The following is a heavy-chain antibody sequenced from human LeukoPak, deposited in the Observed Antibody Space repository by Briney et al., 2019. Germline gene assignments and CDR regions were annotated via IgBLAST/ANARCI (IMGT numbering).Heavy chain of an antibody. J-gene: IGHJ4*02. CDR1: GFTFSSYG. Sequence: PGGSLRLSCAASGFTFSSYGMHWVRQAPGKGLEWVAFIRYDGSNKYYADSEKGRLTISRDNSMNTLDLHMNIRRADVTAVYYCAKDSRNYYYDSSGYYYGMIYWGQGTLVIVSS. V-gene: IGHV3-30*02. D-gene: IGHD3-22*01. CDR3: AKDSRNYYYDSSGYYYGMIY. CDR2: IRYDGSNK.